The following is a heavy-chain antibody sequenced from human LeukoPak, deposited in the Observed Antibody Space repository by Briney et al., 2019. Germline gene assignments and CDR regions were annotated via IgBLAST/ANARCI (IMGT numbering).Heavy chain of an antibody. CDR2: VNHGGST. Sequence: SETLSLTCAVYGGSFSGYYWSWIRQPPGKGLEWIGEVNHGGSTNYNPSLKSRVTISVDRSKNQFSLKLSSVTAADTAVYYCARAVVDFWSGYTPNWFDPWGQGTLVTVSS. CDR3: ARAVVDFWSGYTPNWFDP. V-gene: IGHV4-34*01. D-gene: IGHD3-3*01. CDR1: GGSFSGYY. J-gene: IGHJ5*02.